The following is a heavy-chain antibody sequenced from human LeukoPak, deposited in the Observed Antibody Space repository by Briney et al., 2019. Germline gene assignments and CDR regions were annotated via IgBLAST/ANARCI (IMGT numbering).Heavy chain of an antibody. D-gene: IGHD2-21*02. Sequence: ASVKVSCKASGYTFTDYYIHWVRQAPGQGLEWMGWIHPDSGDTKYAQRFQGRVTMTRDTSITTAYMELNRLTSDDTAIYYCARVWAFFCGGNCYPFTHWGQGTQVTVSS. CDR3: ARVWAFFCGGNCYPFTH. CDR2: IHPDSGDT. V-gene: IGHV1-2*02. CDR1: GYTFTDYY. J-gene: IGHJ4*02.